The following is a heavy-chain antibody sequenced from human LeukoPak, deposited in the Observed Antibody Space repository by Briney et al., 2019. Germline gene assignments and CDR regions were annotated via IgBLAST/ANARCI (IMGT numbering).Heavy chain of an antibody. V-gene: IGHV3-23*01. CDR2: ISGSGRST. D-gene: IGHD6-19*01. J-gene: IGHJ4*02. Sequence: GGSLRLSCAASGFTFSSYATSWVRQAPGKGLEWVSAISGSGRSTYYADSVQGRFTLSTDNSKNPLYLQMNSLRAEDTAVYYCAKVYRWAVAGRCDYWGQGTLVTVSS. CDR3: AKVYRWAVAGRCDY. CDR1: GFTFSSYA.